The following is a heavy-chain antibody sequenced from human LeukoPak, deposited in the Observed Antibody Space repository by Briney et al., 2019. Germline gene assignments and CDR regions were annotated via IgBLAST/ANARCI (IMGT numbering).Heavy chain of an antibody. CDR2: IGTASDT. Sequence: PGGSLRLSCAASGFTFSSFAMHWVRQPTGQGLEWVSTIGTASDTYYPGSVEGRFTLFRDNAKNSLYLQMNSLTAGDTAVYYCARGPPRGKYYYMDVWGKGTTVTVSS. V-gene: IGHV3-13*01. CDR3: ARGPPRGKYYYMDV. D-gene: IGHD1-1*01. J-gene: IGHJ6*03. CDR1: GFTFSSFA.